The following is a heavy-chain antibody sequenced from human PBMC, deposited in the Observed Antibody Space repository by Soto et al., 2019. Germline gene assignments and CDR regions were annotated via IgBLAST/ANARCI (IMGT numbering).Heavy chain of an antibody. V-gene: IGHV3-74*01. CDR1: GFTFSSYW. Sequence: EVQLVESGGGLVQPGGSLRLSCAASGFTFSSYWMHWVRQAPGKGLVWVSRINSDGSSTSYADSVKGRFTISRDNAKNTLDLQMNSLGAEDTAVYYCVRTSLVVAAATREDYWGQGTLVTVSS. CDR3: VRTSLVVAAATREDY. J-gene: IGHJ4*02. D-gene: IGHD2-15*01. CDR2: INSDGSST.